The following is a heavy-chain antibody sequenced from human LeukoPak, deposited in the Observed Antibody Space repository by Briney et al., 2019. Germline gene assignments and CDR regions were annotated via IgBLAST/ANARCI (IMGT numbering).Heavy chain of an antibody. J-gene: IGHJ5*02. V-gene: IGHV4-59*08. CDR3: ARRAFGGVIAANWFDP. D-gene: IGHD3-16*02. CDR1: GGSMSTYY. CDR2: IYDNGYT. Sequence: SETLSLTCTVSGGSMSTYYWSWIRQPPGKGLEWIGYIYDNGYTHYNPSLKSRVSISLDTSKSQFSPNLSSVTAGDTAVYYCARRAFGGVIAANWFDPWGQGTLVTVSS.